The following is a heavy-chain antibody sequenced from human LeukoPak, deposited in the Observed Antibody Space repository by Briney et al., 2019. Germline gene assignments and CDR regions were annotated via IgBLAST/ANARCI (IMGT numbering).Heavy chain of an antibody. CDR2: ISGSGDT. Sequence: GGSLRLSCAASGFTFRNYAMSWVRQAPGKGLEWVSLISGSGDTYYADSVKGRFTISRDNSKNTLYLQMNSLRAEDTAVYYRATAHQFSFQDWGQGTLVTVSS. D-gene: IGHD2-2*01. V-gene: IGHV3-23*01. J-gene: IGHJ1*01. CDR3: ATAHQFSFQD. CDR1: GFTFRNYA.